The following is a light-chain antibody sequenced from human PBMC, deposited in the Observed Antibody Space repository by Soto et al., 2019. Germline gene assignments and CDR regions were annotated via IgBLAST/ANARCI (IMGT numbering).Light chain of an antibody. Sequence: QSVLNQPPSASGSPGQSVTISCTGTSNYVGGYNYVSWYQQHPGKAPKLMIYEVNKRPSGVPDRFSGSKSGNTASLTVSGLQAEDEADYYCSSSAGNLGSVFATGPKVTVL. CDR1: SNYVGGYNY. V-gene: IGLV2-8*01. J-gene: IGLJ1*01. CDR3: SSSAGNLGSV. CDR2: EVN.